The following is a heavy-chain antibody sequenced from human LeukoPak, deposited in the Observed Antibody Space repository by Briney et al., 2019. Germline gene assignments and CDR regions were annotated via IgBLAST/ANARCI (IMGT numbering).Heavy chain of an antibody. Sequence: PSETLSLTCAVSGYSISSGYYWGWIRQPPEKGLEWIGSIYHGGSTYYNPSLKSRVTISVDTSKNQFSLKLSSVTAADTAVYYCASSSSWSLAYYYYMDVWGKGTTVTVSS. CDR3: ASSSSWSLAYYYYMDV. J-gene: IGHJ6*03. D-gene: IGHD6-13*01. CDR1: GYSISSGYY. CDR2: IYHGGST. V-gene: IGHV4-38-2*01.